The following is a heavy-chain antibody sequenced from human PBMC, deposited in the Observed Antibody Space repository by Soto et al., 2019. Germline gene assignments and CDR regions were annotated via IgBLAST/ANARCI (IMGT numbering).Heavy chain of an antibody. Sequence: SETLSLTCGVFRGSFSGFYWSWVRQTPGGGLEGIGEINHSGTTNYNPSFQNRVPIAVDKSTNNFSPKMPSVTAAHAAVYYRARGRGYVYGSNFYGLDVWGQGTPVTLSS. V-gene: IGHV4-34*01. CDR1: RGSFSGFY. D-gene: IGHD6-25*01. CDR3: ARGRGYVYGSNFYGLDV. J-gene: IGHJ6*02. CDR2: INHSGTT.